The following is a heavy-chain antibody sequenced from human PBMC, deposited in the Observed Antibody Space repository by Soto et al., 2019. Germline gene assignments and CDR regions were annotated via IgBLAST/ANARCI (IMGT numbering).Heavy chain of an antibody. CDR3: AKASNVLRFLEWLPHPFDY. J-gene: IGHJ4*02. CDR1: GFTFDDYA. Sequence: GGSLRLSCAASGFTFDDYAMHWVRQAPGKGLEWVSGISWNSGSIGYADSVKGRFTISRDNAKNSLYLQMNSLRAEDTALYYCAKASNVLRFLEWLPHPFDYWGQGTLVTVSS. CDR2: ISWNSGSI. D-gene: IGHD3-3*01. V-gene: IGHV3-9*01.